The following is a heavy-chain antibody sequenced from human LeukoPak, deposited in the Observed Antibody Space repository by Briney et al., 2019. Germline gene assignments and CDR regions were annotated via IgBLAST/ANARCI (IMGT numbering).Heavy chain of an antibody. D-gene: IGHD2-15*01. J-gene: IGHJ4*02. Sequence: GGSLRLSCAASGFTFSNYGMHWVRQAPGKGLEWVAFIRYDGSNKYQADSVKGRFTISRDNSKNTLHLQMNSLRAEDTAVYYCAKVGPGGCSGGTRYFALDYWGQGTLVTVSS. V-gene: IGHV3-30*02. CDR2: IRYDGSNK. CDR1: GFTFSNYG. CDR3: AKVGPGGCSGGTRYFALDY.